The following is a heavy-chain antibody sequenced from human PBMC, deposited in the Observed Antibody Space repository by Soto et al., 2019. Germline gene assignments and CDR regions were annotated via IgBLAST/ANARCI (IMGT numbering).Heavy chain of an antibody. Sequence: QVQLVQSGAEVRKPGASVRVSCKATGYSFTRHDINWLRQAAGQGLEWMGWMNPNSGNAVYAQKFQGRVTMTRNTSITAAYIEVTSLKSEGTAVYFCARWAYDDDAHWFDAWGQGTLVTVSS. V-gene: IGHV1-8*01. CDR1: GYSFTRHD. J-gene: IGHJ5*02. CDR2: MNPNSGNA. D-gene: IGHD4-17*01. CDR3: ARWAYDDDAHWFDA.